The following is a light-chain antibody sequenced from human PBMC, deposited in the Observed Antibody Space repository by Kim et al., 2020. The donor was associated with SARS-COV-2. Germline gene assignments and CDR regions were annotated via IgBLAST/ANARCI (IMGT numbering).Light chain of an antibody. CDR1: QGISNY. J-gene: IGKJ5*01. CDR2: AAS. V-gene: IGKV1-27*01. CDR3: QNYNSAPIV. Sequence: ASVGDRVTITCRASQGISNYLAWYQQKPGKVPKLLIYAASTLQSGVPSRFSGSGSGTDVTLTISSLQPEDVATYYCQNYNSAPIVFGQGTRLEIK.